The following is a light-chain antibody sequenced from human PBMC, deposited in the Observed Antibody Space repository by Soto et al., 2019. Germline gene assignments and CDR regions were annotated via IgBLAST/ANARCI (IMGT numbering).Light chain of an antibody. V-gene: IGKV3-20*01. CDR1: QSVRNY. J-gene: IGKJ5*01. CDR2: GAS. CDR3: QQYGSSPPIT. Sequence: EILLTQSPGTLSLSSGERATLSCRASQSVRNYLAWYQQKPRQAPRLLISGASSRATGIPDRFSGSGSGTDFSLTISRLEPEDFAVYYCQQYGSSPPITLGQGTRLEIK.